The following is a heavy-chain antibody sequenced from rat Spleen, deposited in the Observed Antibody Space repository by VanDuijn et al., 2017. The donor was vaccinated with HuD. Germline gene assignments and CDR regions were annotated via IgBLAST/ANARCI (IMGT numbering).Heavy chain of an antibody. CDR3: ATDGYYDGTYYSVYVMDA. J-gene: IGHJ4*01. CDR2: ISPSGGIT. CDR1: GFTFNNYG. D-gene: IGHD1-12*02. Sequence: EVQLVESGGGLVQPGGSLKLSCAASGFTFNNYGMHWIRQAPTKGLAWVASISPSGGITNYRNSVKGRFTISRDNAKNTLSLQMDSLRSEDTATYFCATDGYYDGTYYSVYVMDAWGQGASVTVSS. V-gene: IGHV5-19*01.